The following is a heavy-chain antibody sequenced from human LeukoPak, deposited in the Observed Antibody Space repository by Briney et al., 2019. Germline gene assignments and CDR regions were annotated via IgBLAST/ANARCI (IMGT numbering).Heavy chain of an antibody. CDR2: IYTTGSA. CDR1: NGYISNYF. CDR3: ARAPSDTRYSRASEYYFEY. D-gene: IGHD3-9*01. J-gene: IGHJ4*02. Sequence: SETLSLTCTVSNGYISNYFWSWIRQPAGKGLEWIGRIYTTGSANYNPSLRSRVTMSVDTSEKQFSLRLTSVTAADTAVYYCARAPSDTRYSRASEYYFEYWGQGILVTVSS. V-gene: IGHV4-4*07.